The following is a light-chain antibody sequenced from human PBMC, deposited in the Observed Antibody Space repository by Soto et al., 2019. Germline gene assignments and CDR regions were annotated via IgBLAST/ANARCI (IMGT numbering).Light chain of an antibody. CDR2: AAS. V-gene: IGKV1-8*01. J-gene: IGKJ2*01. Sequence: AIRMTQSPSSFSASTGDRVTITCRASQGISSYLAWYQQKPGKAPKLLIYAASTLQSGVPSRFSGSGSGTDFTLTISCLQSEDVATDYCQQYYSYPPTFGQGTKLEIK. CDR3: QQYYSYPPT. CDR1: QGISSY.